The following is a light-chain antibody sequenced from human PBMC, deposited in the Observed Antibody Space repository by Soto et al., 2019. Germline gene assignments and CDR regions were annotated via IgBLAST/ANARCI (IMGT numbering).Light chain of an antibody. CDR3: QQYGNAPFT. V-gene: IGKV3-20*01. CDR2: GAS. J-gene: IGKJ3*01. CDR1: QSVSSY. Sequence: VLTHSPATQTLSPGERATLSCRASQSVSSYLAWYQQKPGQAPRLLIYGASSRATGIPDRFSGSGSGTDFTLAISRLEPEDFAVYYCQQYGNAPFTFGPGTKVDIK.